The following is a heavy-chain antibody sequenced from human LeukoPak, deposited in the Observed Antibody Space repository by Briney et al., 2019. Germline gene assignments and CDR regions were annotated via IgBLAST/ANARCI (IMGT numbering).Heavy chain of an antibody. Sequence: GGSLRLSCAASGFTFSDYYMGWIRQAPGKGLEWVSYISSSGSTIYYADSVKGRFTISRDNAKNSLYLQMNSLRAEDTAVYYCARDYYDSSGYYYFDYWGQGTLVTVSS. J-gene: IGHJ4*02. CDR3: ARDYYDSSGYYYFDY. D-gene: IGHD3-22*01. V-gene: IGHV3-11*04. CDR2: ISSSGSTI. CDR1: GFTFSDYY.